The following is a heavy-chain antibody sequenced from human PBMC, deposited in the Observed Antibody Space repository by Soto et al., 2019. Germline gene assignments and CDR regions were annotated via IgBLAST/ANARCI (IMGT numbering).Heavy chain of an antibody. CDR2: ISGSGGST. D-gene: IGHD2-15*01. Sequence: EVQLLESGGGLVQPGGSLRLSCAASGFTFSSYAMSWVRQAPGKWLEWVSAISGSGGSTYYADSVKGRFTISRDNCQNTLDLQKTRLGAEDTAVYYCAKVYYCSGGSCYSRGLDVWGQGTTVTVSS. CDR1: GFTFSSYA. CDR3: AKVYYCSGGSCYSRGLDV. V-gene: IGHV3-23*01. J-gene: IGHJ6*02.